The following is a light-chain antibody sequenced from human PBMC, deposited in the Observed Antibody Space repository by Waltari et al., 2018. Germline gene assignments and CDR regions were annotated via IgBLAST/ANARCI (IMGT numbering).Light chain of an antibody. CDR3: EQYDNLPLT. J-gene: IGKJ1*01. V-gene: IGKV1-33*01. CDR1: QDISNY. Sequence: DIQMTQSPSSLSASVGARVTITCQASQDISNYLNWYQQKQGKAPKLLIYDASNLETGVPSRFSGSGSETDFTYTISSLQPEDIATYYCEQYDNLPLTFGQGTKVEIK. CDR2: DAS.